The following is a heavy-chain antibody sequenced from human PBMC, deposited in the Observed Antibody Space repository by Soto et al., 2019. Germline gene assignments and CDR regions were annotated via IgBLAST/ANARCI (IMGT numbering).Heavy chain of an antibody. V-gene: IGHV4-4*02. CDR1: SGSISSSNW. D-gene: IGHD2-8*01. CDR3: ARESEYCTNGVCHLFDY. CDR2: IYHSGST. Sequence: LSLTCAVSSGSISSSNWWSWVRQPPGKGLEWIGEIYHSGSTNYNPSLKSRVTISVDKSKNQFSLKLSSVTAADTAVYYCARESEYCTNGVCHLFDYWGQGTLVTVSS. J-gene: IGHJ4*02.